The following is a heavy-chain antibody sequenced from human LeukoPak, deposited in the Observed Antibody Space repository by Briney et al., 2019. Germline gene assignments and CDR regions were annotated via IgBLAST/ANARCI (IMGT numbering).Heavy chain of an antibody. CDR2: IKSKTYGETT. J-gene: IGHJ5*02. CDR1: GFTFSNDW. V-gene: IGHV3-15*01. D-gene: IGHD4-11*01. Sequence: NPGGSLRLSCAASGFTFSNDWMSWVRQAPGKGLEWVGRIKSKTYGETTDYAAPVKGRFTISRDDSKNTLYLQMNSLKTEDTAVYYCTRGDQSVTWGQGTLVTVFS. CDR3: TRGDQSVT.